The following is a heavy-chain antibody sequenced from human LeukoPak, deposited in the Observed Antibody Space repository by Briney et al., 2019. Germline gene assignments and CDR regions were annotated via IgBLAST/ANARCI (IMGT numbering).Heavy chain of an antibody. CDR3: AREPHCSSTSCYSDGMDV. V-gene: IGHV3-7*01. D-gene: IGHD2-2*02. CDR1: GFTFSSYW. CDR2: IKQDGSEK. J-gene: IGHJ6*02. Sequence: GGSLRLSCAASGFTFSSYWMSWVRQAPGKGLEWVANIKQDGSEKYYVDSVEGRFTISRDNAKNSLYLQMNSLRAEDTAVYYCAREPHCSSTSCYSDGMDVWGQGTTVTVSS.